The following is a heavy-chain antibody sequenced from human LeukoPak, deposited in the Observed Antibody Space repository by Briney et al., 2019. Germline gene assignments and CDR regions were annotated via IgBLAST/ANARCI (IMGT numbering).Heavy chain of an antibody. CDR2: ISYDGSNK. CDR1: GFTFSSYA. J-gene: IGHJ3*02. Sequence: GGSLRLSCAASGFTFSSYAMHWVRQAPGKGLKWVAVISYDGSNKYYADSVKGRFTISRDNSKNTLYLQMNSLRAEDTAVYYCAKDSRFYGSGSSGAFDIWGQGTMVTVSS. CDR3: AKDSRFYGSGSSGAFDI. V-gene: IGHV3-30-3*01. D-gene: IGHD3-10*01.